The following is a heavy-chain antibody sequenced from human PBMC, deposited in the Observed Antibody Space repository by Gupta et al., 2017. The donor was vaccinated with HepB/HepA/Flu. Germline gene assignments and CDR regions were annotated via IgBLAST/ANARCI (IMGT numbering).Heavy chain of an antibody. V-gene: IGHV4-61*03. Sequence: ETLSLTCTVSGGSVSSATYHWSWIRQPPGKGLEWIGYIHYTGITDNNPSLKSRVTISIDTFNTHLSLKLGSVNAAETAVDDGARKNGAVFDGCDVWGTRTTGTGS. CDR1: GGSVSSATYH. CDR3: ARKNGAVFDGCDV. J-gene: IGHJ3*01. D-gene: IGHD3-10*01. CDR2: IHYTGIT.